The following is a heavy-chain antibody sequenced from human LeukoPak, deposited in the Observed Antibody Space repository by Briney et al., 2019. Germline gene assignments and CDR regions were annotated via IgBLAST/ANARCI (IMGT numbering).Heavy chain of an antibody. CDR1: GFAFNMFA. CDR3: ARQQRIRHCSEGVCTEGYYFDY. D-gene: IGHD2-15*01. V-gene: IGHV3-23*01. J-gene: IGHJ4*02. Sequence: GGSLRLSCAGTGFAFNMFAIDWVRQAPGKGLEWVSGLSRGGSTTNYADSVKGQFTISRDKSQNSVFLQLNSLRPEDTAVYYCARQQRIRHCSEGVCTEGYYFDYWGQGTLVTVSS. CDR2: LSRGGSTT.